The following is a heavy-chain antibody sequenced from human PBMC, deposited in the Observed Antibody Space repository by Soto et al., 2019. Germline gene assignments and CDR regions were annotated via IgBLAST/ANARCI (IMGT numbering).Heavy chain of an antibody. J-gene: IGHJ4*02. Sequence: SETLSLTCTVSGASITSGNYYWGWIRQPPGKGLQWIGSSSYTGNTYFNPSLRSRVTISVDTSNNQFSLKLSSVTAADTAVYYCATAARRDILTGYLIDYWCQGTLVTVSS. D-gene: IGHD3-9*01. V-gene: IGHV4-39*07. CDR1: GASITSGNYY. CDR2: SSYTGNT. CDR3: ATAARRDILTGYLIDY.